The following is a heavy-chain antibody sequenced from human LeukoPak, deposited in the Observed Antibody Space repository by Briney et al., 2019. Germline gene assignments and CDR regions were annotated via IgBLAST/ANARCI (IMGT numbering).Heavy chain of an antibody. J-gene: IGHJ4*02. V-gene: IGHV3-11*01. D-gene: IGHD6-13*01. CDR1: GFFLSDYH. Sequence: GGSLRLSCAAGGFFLSDYHMSWVRQAPGKGLEWVSHISNSGSSMYYADSVKGRFTISKDNANNLLYLQVNSLRADDTAIYYCARETGSGSRSFDYWGQGTLVTVSS. CDR3: ARETGSGSRSFDY. CDR2: ISNSGSSM.